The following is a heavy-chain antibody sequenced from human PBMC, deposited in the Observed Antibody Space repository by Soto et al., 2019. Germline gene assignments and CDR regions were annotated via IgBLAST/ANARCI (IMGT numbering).Heavy chain of an antibody. Sequence: QITLKESGPTLVKPTQTLTLTCTFSGFSLSSSGVGVGWIRQPPGKALEWLTFIYWDDDKRYSPSLKSRLTITKDTSKNQVVPTLTNKDPVDTATYSCARVVVAGITYYFDTWGQGTLLTVSS. J-gene: IGHJ4*02. D-gene: IGHD2-15*01. CDR1: GFSLSSSGVG. CDR2: IYWDDDK. CDR3: ARVVVAGITYYFDT. V-gene: IGHV2-5*02.